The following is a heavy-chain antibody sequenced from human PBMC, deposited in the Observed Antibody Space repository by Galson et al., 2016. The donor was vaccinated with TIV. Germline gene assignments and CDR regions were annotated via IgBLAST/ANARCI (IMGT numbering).Heavy chain of an antibody. V-gene: IGHV4-30-4*01. CDR3: ARAPKVWENSNYRYYLHN. J-gene: IGHJ4*02. D-gene: IGHD1-26*01. Sequence: TLSLTCTVSGGAINSGDYFWTWVRQPPGKGLEWIGYIHSSGNIYYNPSPKSRATISMDASKNHFSLKVNAVTAADTAVYYCARAPKVWENSNYRYYLHNWGQGTLVTVSS. CDR1: GGAINSGDYF. CDR2: IHSSGNI.